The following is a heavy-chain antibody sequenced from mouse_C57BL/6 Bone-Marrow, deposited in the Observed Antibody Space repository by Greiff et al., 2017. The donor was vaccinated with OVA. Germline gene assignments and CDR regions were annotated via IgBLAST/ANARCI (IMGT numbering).Heavy chain of an antibody. V-gene: IGHV1-50*01. D-gene: IGHD2-4*01. Sequence: QVQLQQPGAELVKPGASVKLSCKASGYTFTSYWMQWVKQRPGQGLEWIGEIDPSDSYTNYNQKFKGKATLTVDRSSSTAYMQLSSLTSEDSAVYYCARGIYYDYSAWFAYWGQGTLVTVSA. CDR1: GYTFTSYW. CDR3: ARGIYYDYSAWFAY. CDR2: IDPSDSYT. J-gene: IGHJ3*01.